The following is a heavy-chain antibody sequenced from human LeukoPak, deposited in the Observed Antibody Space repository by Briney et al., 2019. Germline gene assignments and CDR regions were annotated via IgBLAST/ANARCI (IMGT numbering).Heavy chain of an antibody. CDR2: ISYDGSNK. Sequence: GGSLRLSCAASGFTFSSYAMHWVRQAPGKGLEWVAVISYDGSNKYCADSVKGRFTISRDNSKNTLYLQMNSLRAEDTAVYYCASISSGWRDYWGQGTLVTVSS. CDR3: ASISSGWRDY. V-gene: IGHV3-30*14. J-gene: IGHJ4*02. CDR1: GFTFSSYA. D-gene: IGHD6-19*01.